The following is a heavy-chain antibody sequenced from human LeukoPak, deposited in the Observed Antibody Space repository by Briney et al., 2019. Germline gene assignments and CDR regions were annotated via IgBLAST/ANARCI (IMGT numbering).Heavy chain of an antibody. V-gene: IGHV4-34*01. J-gene: IGHJ4*02. CDR1: GGSFSGYY. Sequence: PSETLSLTCAVYGGSFSGYYWSWIRQLPGKGLEWIGEINHSGSTNYNPSLKSRVTISVDTSKNQFSLKLSSVTAADTAVYYCARAPGTMIVVGTAHYFDYWGQGTLVTVSS. CDR3: ARAPGTMIVVGTAHYFDY. CDR2: INHSGST. D-gene: IGHD3-22*01.